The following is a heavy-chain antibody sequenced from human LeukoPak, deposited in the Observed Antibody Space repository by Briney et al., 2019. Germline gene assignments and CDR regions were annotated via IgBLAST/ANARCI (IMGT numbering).Heavy chain of an antibody. D-gene: IGHD2-15*01. CDR1: GGSISSGGYY. Sequence: SETLSLTCTVSGGSISSGGYYWSWIRQHPGKGLEWIGYIYYSGSTYYNPSLKSRVTISVDTSKNQFSLKLSSVTAADTAVYYCASYCSGGSCYPYRQYFQHWGQGTLVTVSS. CDR2: IYYSGST. V-gene: IGHV4-31*03. CDR3: ASYCSGGSCYPYRQYFQH. J-gene: IGHJ1*01.